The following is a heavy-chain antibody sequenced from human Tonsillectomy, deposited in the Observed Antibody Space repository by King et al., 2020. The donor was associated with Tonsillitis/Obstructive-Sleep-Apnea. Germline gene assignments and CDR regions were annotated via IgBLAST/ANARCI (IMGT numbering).Heavy chain of an antibody. Sequence: VQLQQSGPGLVKPSQTLSLTCAISGDSVSTNSAAWNWIRQSPSRGLEWLGRTYYRSTWYTDYAVSVKSRITINPDTSKNQFSLQLRSVTPEDTALYFCARVYYYVSSGYYSTDHDAFDIWGQGTLVTVPS. CDR2: TYYRSTWYT. CDR3: ARVYYYVSSGYYSTDHDAFDI. CDR1: GDSVSTNSAA. J-gene: IGHJ3*02. V-gene: IGHV6-1*01. D-gene: IGHD3-22*01.